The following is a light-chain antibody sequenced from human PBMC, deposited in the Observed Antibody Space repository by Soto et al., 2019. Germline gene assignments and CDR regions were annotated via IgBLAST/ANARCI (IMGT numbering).Light chain of an antibody. CDR1: SGSVSTNSY. J-gene: IGLJ3*02. V-gene: IGLV8-61*01. Sequence: QAVVTQEPSFSVSPGGTVTLTCGLSSGSVSTNSYPTWYQQTPGQAPRTLIYNTYSSSSGVPDRFSGSILGNRAALTITGAQADDEADYYCVLFMGNGIWVFGGGTKVTVL. CDR3: VLFMGNGIWV. CDR2: NTY.